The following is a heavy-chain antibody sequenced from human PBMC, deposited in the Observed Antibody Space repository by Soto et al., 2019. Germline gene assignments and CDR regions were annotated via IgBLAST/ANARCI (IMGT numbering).Heavy chain of an antibody. CDR3: AREDVVVQAPYLGAFDI. J-gene: IGHJ3*02. CDR2: ISAYNGNT. D-gene: IGHD2-2*01. CDR1: GYTFASYG. Sequence: QVQLVQSGAEVKKPGASVKVSCKASGYTFASYGISWVRQAPGQGLEWRGWISAYNGNTNYVQNLQCRVTMTTDTSTSTVYMEVRSLGSDDTAVYYCAREDVVVQAPYLGAFDIWGQETMDTVSS. V-gene: IGHV1-18*01.